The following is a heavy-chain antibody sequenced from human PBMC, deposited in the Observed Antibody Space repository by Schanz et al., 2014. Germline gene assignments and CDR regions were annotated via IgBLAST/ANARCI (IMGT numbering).Heavy chain of an antibody. J-gene: IGHJ5*02. CDR1: GYTFTSYG. CDR2: IGGSDGNT. V-gene: IGHV1-18*01. D-gene: IGHD3-3*01. Sequence: QVQLVQSGAEVKKPGASVKVSCKASGYTFTSYGISWVRQAPGQGLEWMGWIGGSDGNTNFAQKFQGRVTITADKSTSTVYMELSSLRSEDTAIYYCARGNTIFGVVILGWLDPWGQGTLVTVSS. CDR3: ARGNTIFGVVILGWLDP.